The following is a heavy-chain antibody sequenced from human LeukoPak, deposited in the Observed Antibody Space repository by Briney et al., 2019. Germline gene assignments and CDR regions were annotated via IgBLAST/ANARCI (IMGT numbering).Heavy chain of an antibody. Sequence: ASVKVSCKASGYTFTGYGISWVRQAPGQGLEWMGWISAYNGNTNYAQKLQGRVTMTTDTSTSTAYMELRSLRSDDTAVYYCARSVEVVAATPIDYWGQGTLVTVSS. V-gene: IGHV1-18*01. CDR1: GYTFTGYG. CDR2: ISAYNGNT. D-gene: IGHD2-15*01. J-gene: IGHJ4*02. CDR3: ARSVEVVAATPIDY.